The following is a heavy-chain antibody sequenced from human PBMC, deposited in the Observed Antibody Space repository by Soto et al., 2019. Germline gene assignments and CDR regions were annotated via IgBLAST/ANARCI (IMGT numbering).Heavy chain of an antibody. V-gene: IGHV4-59*01. CDR2: IYYSGST. CDR1: GGSINNYY. Sequence: PSETLSLTCTVSGGSINNYYWSWIRQPPGKGLEWIGYIYYSGSTNYNPSLKSRVTISVDTSKNQFSLKLSSVTAADTAVYYCARDGRNSGWYSHFDYWGQGTQVTVSS. CDR3: ARDGRNSGWYSHFDY. J-gene: IGHJ4*02. D-gene: IGHD6-19*01.